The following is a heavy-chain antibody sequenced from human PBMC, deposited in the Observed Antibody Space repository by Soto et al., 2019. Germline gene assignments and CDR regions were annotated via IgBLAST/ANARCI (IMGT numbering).Heavy chain of an antibody. CDR1: GYIFIDYW. CDR2: VYPRDSGT. Sequence: RACLKISCKASGYIFIDYWIGWVRQMPGKGLEWMGIVYPRDSGTRYSPSFQGQVTISADRSTGTAFLQWRSLKASDTALYYCARPPLPGYSIHFNSWGQGTLVTVSS. CDR3: ARPPLPGYSIHFNS. V-gene: IGHV5-51*01. J-gene: IGHJ4*02. D-gene: IGHD2-15*01.